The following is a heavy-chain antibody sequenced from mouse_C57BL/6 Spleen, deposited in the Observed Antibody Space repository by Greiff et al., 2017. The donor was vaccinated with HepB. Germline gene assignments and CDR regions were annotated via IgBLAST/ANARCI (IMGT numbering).Heavy chain of an antibody. D-gene: IGHD1-1*01. CDR1: GYTFTSYW. CDR2: INPSSGYT. J-gene: IGHJ2*01. CDR3: AREGETVVAGFDY. Sequence: QVHVKQSGAELAKPGASVKLSCKASGYTFTSYWMHWVKQRPGQGLEWIGYINPSSGYTKYNQKFKDKATLTADKSSSTAYMQLSSLTYEDSAVYYCAREGETVVAGFDYWGQGTTLTVSS. V-gene: IGHV1-7*01.